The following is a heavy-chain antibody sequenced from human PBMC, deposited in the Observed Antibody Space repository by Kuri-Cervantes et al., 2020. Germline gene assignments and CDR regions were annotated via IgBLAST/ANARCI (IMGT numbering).Heavy chain of an antibody. J-gene: IGHJ6*03. CDR1: GFPVSSNY. CDR3: ARSHSGYGSPPYYYYYYMDV. V-gene: IGHV3-53*04. Sequence: GESLKISCAASGFPVSSNYMPWVRQAPGKGLECVSVIYYGLTTYYADSVKGRLTVSRHISKNTLFPQMNSLRAEDTAVYYCARSHSGYGSPPYYYYYYMDVWGKGTTVTVSS. CDR2: IYYGLTT. D-gene: IGHD5-12*01.